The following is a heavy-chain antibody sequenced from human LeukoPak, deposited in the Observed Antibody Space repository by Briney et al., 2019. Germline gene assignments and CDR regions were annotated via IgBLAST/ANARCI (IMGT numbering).Heavy chain of an antibody. V-gene: IGHV4-34*01. CDR1: GGSFSGYY. D-gene: IGHD5-18*01. CDR3: ARRATTERGHSYGLDY. Sequence: SETLSLTCAVYGGSFSGYYWSWIRQPPGKGLEWIGEINHSGSTNYNPSLKSRVTISVDTSKNQFSLKLCSVTAADTAVYYCARRATTERGHSYGLDYWGQGTLVTVSS. J-gene: IGHJ4*02. CDR2: INHSGST.